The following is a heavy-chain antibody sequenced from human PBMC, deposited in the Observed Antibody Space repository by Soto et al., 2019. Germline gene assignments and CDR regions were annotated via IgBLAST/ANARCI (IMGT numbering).Heavy chain of an antibody. Sequence: ASVNVSCKASGYTFTSYDINWVRQATGQGLEWMGWMNPNSGNTGYAQKFQGRVTMTRNTSISTAYVELSSLRSEDTAVYYCAMVILEEDAFDIWGQGTMVTVSS. CDR1: GYTFTSYD. CDR3: AMVILEEDAFDI. V-gene: IGHV1-8*01. J-gene: IGHJ3*02. CDR2: MNPNSGNT. D-gene: IGHD2-21*01.